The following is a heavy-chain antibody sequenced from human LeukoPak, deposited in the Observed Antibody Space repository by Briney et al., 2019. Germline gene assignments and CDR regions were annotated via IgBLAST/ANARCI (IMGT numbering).Heavy chain of an antibody. D-gene: IGHD6-13*01. V-gene: IGHV3-30-3*01. CDR3: ASKPLDPFDY. CDR1: GFTFSSYA. J-gene: IGHJ4*02. CDR2: ISYDGSNK. Sequence: PGGSLRLSCAASGFTFSSYAMHWVRQAPRKGLQWVAVISYDGSNKYYADSVKGRFTISRDNSKNTLYLQMNSLRAEDTAVYYCASKPLDPFDYWGQGTLVTVSS.